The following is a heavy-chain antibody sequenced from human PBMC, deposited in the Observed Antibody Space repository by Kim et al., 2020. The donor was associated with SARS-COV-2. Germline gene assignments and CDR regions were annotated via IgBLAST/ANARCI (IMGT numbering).Heavy chain of an antibody. V-gene: IGHV3-30*04. CDR3: MAELGSRSFDH. CDR1: GFAFSSHA. J-gene: IGHJ4*02. Sequence: GGSLRLSCAASGFAFSSHALHWVRQAPGKGLEWVALISYDGSHILYPDSVKGRFIISRDNTQSTLYLQMNSLRPEDTAVYYCMAELGSRSFDHWFQGTLV. D-gene: IGHD3-10*01. CDR2: ISYDGSHI.